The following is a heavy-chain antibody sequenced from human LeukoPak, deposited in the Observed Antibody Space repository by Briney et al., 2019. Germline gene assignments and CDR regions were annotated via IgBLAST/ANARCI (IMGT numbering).Heavy chain of an antibody. V-gene: IGHV4-59*08. CDR1: GGSISSYY. Sequence: SETLSLTCTVSGGSISSYYWSWIRQPPGKGLEWIGYIYYSGSTNYTPSLKSRVTISVDTSKNQFSLKLSSVHAADTAVCYCARHVGRTIFGVVIIGWFDPWGQGTLVTVSS. D-gene: IGHD3-3*01. CDR2: IYYSGST. CDR3: ARHVGRTIFGVVIIGWFDP. J-gene: IGHJ5*02.